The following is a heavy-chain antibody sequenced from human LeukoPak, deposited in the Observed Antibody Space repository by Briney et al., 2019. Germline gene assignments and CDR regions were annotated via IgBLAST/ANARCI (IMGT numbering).Heavy chain of an antibody. CDR1: GGTFSSYA. CDR3: ASYSSSWYGVDY. V-gene: IGHV1-69*05. CDR2: IIPISGTA. Sequence: SVKVSCKASGGTFSSYAISWVRQAPGQGLEWMGGIIPISGTANYAQKFQGRVTITTDESTSTAYMELSSLRSEDTAVYYCASYSSSWYGVDYWGQGTLVTVSS. D-gene: IGHD6-13*01. J-gene: IGHJ4*02.